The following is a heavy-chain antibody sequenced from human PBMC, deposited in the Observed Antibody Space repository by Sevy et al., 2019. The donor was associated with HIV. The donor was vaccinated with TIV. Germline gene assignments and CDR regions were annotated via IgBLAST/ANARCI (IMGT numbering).Heavy chain of an antibody. Sequence: GGCLRLSCAASGFTFSNAWMSWVRQAPGKGLEWVGRIKSKTDGGTTDYAAPVKGRFTISRDDSKNTLYLQMNSLKTEDTAVYYSTTDAGIAVTGKGYYYYGMDVWGQGTTVTVSS. V-gene: IGHV3-15*01. CDR3: TTDAGIAVTGKGYYYYGMDV. CDR1: GFTFSNAW. CDR2: IKSKTDGGTT. J-gene: IGHJ6*02. D-gene: IGHD6-19*01.